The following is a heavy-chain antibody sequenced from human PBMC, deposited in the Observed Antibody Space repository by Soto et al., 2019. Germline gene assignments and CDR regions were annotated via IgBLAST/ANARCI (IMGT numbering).Heavy chain of an antibody. V-gene: IGHV4-4*02. CDR2: IYHGGNT. CDR3: ACHLIMPGTRGFDY. J-gene: IGHJ4*02. CDR1: SGSITSSNW. Sequence: QVQLQESGPGLVKPSGTLSLTGAISSGSITSSNWWSWVRQPPGKGLEWIGEIYHGGNTNYNPSLKSRLTISVDRSQNQFSLRLNSVTAADTAVYFCACHLIMPGTRGFDYWGQGSLVTVSS. D-gene: IGHD1-1*01.